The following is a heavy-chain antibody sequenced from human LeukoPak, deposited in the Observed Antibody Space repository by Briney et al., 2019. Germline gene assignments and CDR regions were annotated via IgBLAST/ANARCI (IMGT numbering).Heavy chain of an antibody. D-gene: IGHD6-13*01. CDR1: GFTFSSYW. J-gene: IGHJ4*02. V-gene: IGHV3-7*01. CDR3: ARVPGIAAAEVDY. Sequence: GGSLRLSCAASGFTFSSYWMSWVRQAPGKGLEWVANIKQDGSEKYYVDSVKGRFTISRDNAKNSLYLQMNSLRAEDTAVYYCARVPGIAAAEVDYWGQGTLVTVSS. CDR2: IKQDGSEK.